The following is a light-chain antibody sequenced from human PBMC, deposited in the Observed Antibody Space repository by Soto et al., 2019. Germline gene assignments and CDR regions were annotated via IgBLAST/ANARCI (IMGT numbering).Light chain of an antibody. Sequence: EIAMTQSPATLSVSAGGRATLSCRARQSVRSNLAWYQQKPGQAPRLLIYDASTRATGIPARFSGSGSGTEFILTISSLQPEDFTVYYCQQYNKWPLTFGQGTKVDIK. V-gene: IGKV3D-15*01. CDR2: DAS. CDR3: QQYNKWPLT. CDR1: QSVRSN. J-gene: IGKJ1*01.